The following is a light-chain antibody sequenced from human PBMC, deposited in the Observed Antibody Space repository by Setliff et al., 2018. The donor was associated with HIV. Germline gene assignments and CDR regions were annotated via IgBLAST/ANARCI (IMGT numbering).Light chain of an antibody. CDR3: SSYTSSDTLGFV. J-gene: IGLJ1*01. CDR1: SSDVAIYNY. V-gene: IGLV2-14*01. Sequence: SALTQPASVSGSPGQSITISCTGTSSDVAIYNYVSWYQHHPGKAPKLMIYEVSNRPSGVSNRFSGSTSGNTASLTISGLQAEDEADYYCSSYTSSDTLGFVFGTGTKVTVL. CDR2: EVS.